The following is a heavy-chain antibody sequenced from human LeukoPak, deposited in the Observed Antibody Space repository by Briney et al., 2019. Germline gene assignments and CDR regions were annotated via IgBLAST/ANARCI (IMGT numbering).Heavy chain of an antibody. J-gene: IGHJ4*02. Sequence: GESLKISCKGSGSRFTSNWISWVRQLPGKGLEWMGKIDPSDSYTNYSPSFQGHVTLSADKSISTAYLQWSSLTASDTAIYYCARRGCISTSCYDFWGQGTLVTVSS. D-gene: IGHD2-2*01. CDR3: ARRGCISTSCYDF. V-gene: IGHV5-10-1*01. CDR2: IDPSDSYT. CDR1: GSRFTSNW.